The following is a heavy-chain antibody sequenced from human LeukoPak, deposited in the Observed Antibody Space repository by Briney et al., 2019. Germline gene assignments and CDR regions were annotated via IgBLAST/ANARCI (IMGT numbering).Heavy chain of an antibody. CDR2: IYPGDSDT. D-gene: IGHD6-13*01. CDR3: ARHSMGAAAGTIFDY. Sequence: GESLKISCQGSGYSFTSYWIGWVRQMPGKGLEWMGIIYPGDSDTRYSPSFQGQVTISADKSISTAYLQWSSLKASDTAMYYCARHSMGAAAGTIFDYWGQGTLVTVSS. V-gene: IGHV5-51*01. J-gene: IGHJ4*02. CDR1: GYSFTSYW.